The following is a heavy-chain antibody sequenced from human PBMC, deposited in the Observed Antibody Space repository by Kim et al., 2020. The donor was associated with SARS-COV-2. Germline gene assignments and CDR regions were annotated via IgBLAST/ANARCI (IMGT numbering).Heavy chain of an antibody. Sequence: SETLSLTCTVSGGSISSYYWSWIRQPPGKGLEWIGYIYYSGSTNYNPSLKSRVTISVDTSKNQFSLKLSSVTAADTAVYYCARAAAGYCSSTSCYRAFDIWGQGTMVTVSS. CDR2: IYYSGST. D-gene: IGHD2-2*01. CDR1: GGSISSYY. J-gene: IGHJ3*02. CDR3: ARAAAGYCSSTSCYRAFDI. V-gene: IGHV4-59*13.